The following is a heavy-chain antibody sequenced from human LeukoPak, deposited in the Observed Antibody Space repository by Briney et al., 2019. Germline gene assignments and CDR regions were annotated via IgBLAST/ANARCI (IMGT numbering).Heavy chain of an antibody. CDR2: IYYSGST. J-gene: IGHJ4*02. Sequence: PSETLSLTCTVSGDSISSGNYYWGWIRQPPGKGLEWIGSIYYSGSTYYNPSLKSRVTISVDTSKNQFSLKLSSVTAADTAVYYCARQELGYCSSTSCYRPFDYWGQGTLVTVSS. CDR1: GDSISSGNYY. D-gene: IGHD2-2*01. CDR3: ARQELGYCSSTSCYRPFDY. V-gene: IGHV4-39*01.